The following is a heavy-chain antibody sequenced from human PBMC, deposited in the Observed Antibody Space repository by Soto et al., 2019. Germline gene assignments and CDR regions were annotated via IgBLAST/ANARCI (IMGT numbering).Heavy chain of an antibody. CDR2: INPSDAYT. V-gene: IGHV1-46*01. CDR3: ARDHVDTPLTNFDY. CDR1: GDTFISYN. Sequence: QVQLVQSGAEVKKPGASVKVSCRASGDTFISYNIHWVRQAPGQGREWMGLINPSDAYTDDEQKFQGRVPLRRDTSTSRVYMELRRLRSEDTSIYYCARDHVDTPLTNFDYWGQGTLVPVSS. J-gene: IGHJ4*02. D-gene: IGHD5-18*01.